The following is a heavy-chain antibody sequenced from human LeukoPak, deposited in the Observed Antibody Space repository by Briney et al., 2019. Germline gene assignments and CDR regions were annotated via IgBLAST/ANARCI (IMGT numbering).Heavy chain of an antibody. Sequence: GGSLRLSCAESGFTFRSYGMHWVRQAPGKGLEWVALISYAGDNKQYADSVKGRFNISRDDYRNTLHLQMDSLRPEDTAVYYCARDRRLQLEFFEYWGQGILVTVTS. V-gene: IGHV3-30*19. CDR2: ISYAGDNK. J-gene: IGHJ4*02. CDR1: GFTFRSYG. CDR3: ARDRRLQLEFFEY. D-gene: IGHD5-24*01.